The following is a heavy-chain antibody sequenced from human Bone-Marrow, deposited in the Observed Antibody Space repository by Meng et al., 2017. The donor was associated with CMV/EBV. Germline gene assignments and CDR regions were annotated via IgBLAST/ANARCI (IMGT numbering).Heavy chain of an antibody. J-gene: IGHJ4*02. D-gene: IGHD1-26*01. Sequence: GESLKISCAASGFTFTNFEMNWVRQAPGKGLEWVSYISSSSSAIYYADSVKGRFTISRDNAKSSLFLQMNSLRAEDTAVYYCVSRDSYYPDWGQGTLVTVSS. V-gene: IGHV3-48*03. CDR2: ISSSSSAI. CDR3: VSRDSYYPD. CDR1: GFTFTNFE.